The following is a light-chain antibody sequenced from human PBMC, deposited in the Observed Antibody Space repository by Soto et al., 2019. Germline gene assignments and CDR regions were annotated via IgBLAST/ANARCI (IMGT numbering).Light chain of an antibody. CDR3: QQFNSYSSLT. Sequence: AIQLTQSPSSLSASVGDRVTITCRASQGISSALAWYQQKPGKAPKLLIYYASSLESGVPSRFSGSGSGTDFTLTIISLQPEDFAAYYCQQFNSYSSLTFGGGTKVEIK. V-gene: IGKV1-13*02. CDR2: YAS. CDR1: QGISSA. J-gene: IGKJ4*01.